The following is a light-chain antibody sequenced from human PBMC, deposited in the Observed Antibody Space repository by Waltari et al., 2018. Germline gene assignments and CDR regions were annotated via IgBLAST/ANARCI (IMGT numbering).Light chain of an antibody. Sequence: NFILTQPHSVSESPGKTVTIPCTRSSGSIASDYVQWYQQRPGSAPTTVIYEDNQRPSGVPDRFSGSIDSSSNSASLTISGLKTEDEADYYCQSYDSSNNVFGSGTKLTVL. CDR2: EDN. J-gene: IGLJ6*01. V-gene: IGLV6-57*03. CDR1: SGSIASDY. CDR3: QSYDSSNNV.